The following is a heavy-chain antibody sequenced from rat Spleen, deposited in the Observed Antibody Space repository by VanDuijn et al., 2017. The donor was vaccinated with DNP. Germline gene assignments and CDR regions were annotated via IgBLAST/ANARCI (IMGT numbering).Heavy chain of an antibody. CDR1: GFTFSNYD. V-gene: IGHV5-22*01. J-gene: IGHJ2*01. CDR2: ISYEGSRT. CDR3: TSGLY. D-gene: IGHD1-7*01. Sequence: EVQLVESGGGLVQPGRSMKLSCAASGFTFSNYDMAWVRQAPKKGLEWVAAISYEGSRTYYGDSVKGRFTISRDNAKSTLYLQMDSLRSEDTATYYCTSGLYWGQGVMVTVSS.